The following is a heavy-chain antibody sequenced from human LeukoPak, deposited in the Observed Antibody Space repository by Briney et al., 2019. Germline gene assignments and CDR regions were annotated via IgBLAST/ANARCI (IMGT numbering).Heavy chain of an antibody. CDR3: ARSGIAVAGKGY. J-gene: IGHJ4*02. Sequence: GASVKVSCKASNYTFTSYGISWVRQAPGQGLEWMAWINAYNGDTNYAQKLQGRVTLTTETSTSTAYMELRSLRSDDTAVYYCARSGIAVAGKGYWGQGTLVTVSS. D-gene: IGHD6-19*01. V-gene: IGHV1-18*01. CDR1: NYTFTSYG. CDR2: INAYNGDT.